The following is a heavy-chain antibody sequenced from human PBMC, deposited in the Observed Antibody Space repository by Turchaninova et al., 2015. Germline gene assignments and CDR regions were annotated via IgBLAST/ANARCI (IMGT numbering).Heavy chain of an antibody. D-gene: IGHD3-16*01. CDR1: NPSISRASY. Sequence: QVQLQESGPGLVKPSETLSLPCIVSNPSISRASYWGWVRQPPGKGLEWIGSIFQSGSTHDNPSLESRVAISVDTSNNHFSLKLTSVTAADTALYYCARGAHYNYVFDYWGQGTLVTVSS. J-gene: IGHJ4*02. V-gene: IGHV4-38-2*02. CDR3: ARGAHYNYVFDY. CDR2: IFQSGST.